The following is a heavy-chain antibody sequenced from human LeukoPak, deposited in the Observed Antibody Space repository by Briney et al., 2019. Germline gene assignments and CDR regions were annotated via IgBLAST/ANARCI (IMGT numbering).Heavy chain of an antibody. Sequence: SETLSLTCTVSGGSISSYYWSWIRQPPGKGLEWIGYIYYSGSTNYNPSLKSRVAISVDTSKNQFSLKLSSVTAADTAVYYCARLYSSSLGRVFDYWGQGTLVTVSS. CDR3: ARLYSSSLGRVFDY. CDR2: IYYSGST. D-gene: IGHD4-11*01. V-gene: IGHV4-59*01. J-gene: IGHJ4*02. CDR1: GGSISSYY.